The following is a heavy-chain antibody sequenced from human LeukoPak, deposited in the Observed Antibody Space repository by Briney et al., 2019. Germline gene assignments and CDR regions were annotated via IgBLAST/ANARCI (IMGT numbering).Heavy chain of an antibody. CDR3: ARGYCGGGSCQIDY. D-gene: IGHD2-15*01. Sequence: GGSLRLSCAASGFTFSTYDMHWVRQATGKGLEWVSAIGTAGDTYYPGSVKGRFTISREDAKNSLYLQMNSLRAGDTAVYYCARGYCGGGSCQIDYWGQGILVTVSS. V-gene: IGHV3-13*04. CDR1: GFTFSTYD. CDR2: IGTAGDT. J-gene: IGHJ4*02.